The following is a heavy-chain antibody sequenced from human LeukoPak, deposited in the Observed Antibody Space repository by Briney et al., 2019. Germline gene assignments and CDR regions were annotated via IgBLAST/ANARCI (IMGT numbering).Heavy chain of an antibody. D-gene: IGHD6-13*01. CDR3: ASGQQPAFDY. Sequence: NASETLSLTCAVYGGSFSGYYWSWIRQPPGKGLEWIGEINHSGSTNYNPSLKSRVTISVDTSKNQFSLKLSSVTAADTAVYYCASGQQPAFDYWGQGTLVTVSS. J-gene: IGHJ4*02. V-gene: IGHV4-34*01. CDR2: INHSGST. CDR1: GGSFSGYY.